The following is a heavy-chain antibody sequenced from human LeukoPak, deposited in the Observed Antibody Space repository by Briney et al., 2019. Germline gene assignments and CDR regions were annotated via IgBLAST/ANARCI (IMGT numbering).Heavy chain of an antibody. CDR2: ISGSGGST. V-gene: IGHV3-23*01. J-gene: IGHJ4*02. CDR1: GFTFSSYA. CDR3: AKEACSGGSCYGTVLPGDY. D-gene: IGHD2-15*01. Sequence: PGGSLRLSCAASGFTFSSYAMSWVRQAPGKGLELVSAISGSGGSTYYADSVKGRFTISRDNSKNTLYLQMNSLRAEDTAVYYCAKEACSGGSCYGTVLPGDYWGQGTLVTVSS.